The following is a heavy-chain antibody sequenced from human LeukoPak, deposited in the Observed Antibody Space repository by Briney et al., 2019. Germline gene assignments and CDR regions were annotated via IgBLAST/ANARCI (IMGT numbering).Heavy chain of an antibody. D-gene: IGHD3-16*01. CDR2: IKSNLYLGAT. V-gene: IGHV3-15*07. Sequence: PGVALRLSCAASGFTFSNAWLHWVRQAPGKGLEWVGRIKSNLYLGATDFAAPVDGRFTMSRDDSKNLFYLQMASLKTEDTGMYYCATDWGSGKRYLSAFDVRGQGTMVVVSS. J-gene: IGHJ3*01. CDR3: ATDWGSGKRYLSAFDV. CDR1: GFTFSNAW.